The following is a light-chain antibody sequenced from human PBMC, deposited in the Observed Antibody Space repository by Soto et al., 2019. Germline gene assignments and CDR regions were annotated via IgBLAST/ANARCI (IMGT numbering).Light chain of an antibody. CDR2: LEGSGSY. CDR1: SGHSSYI. Sequence: QSVLTQSSSASASLGSSVKLTCTLSSGHSSYIIAWHQQQPGKAPRYLMKLEGSGSYNKGSGVPDRFSGSSSGADRYLTIANLQFEDEADYYCETWDSNTHVFGTGTKLPS. V-gene: IGLV4-60*02. CDR3: ETWDSNTHV. J-gene: IGLJ1*01.